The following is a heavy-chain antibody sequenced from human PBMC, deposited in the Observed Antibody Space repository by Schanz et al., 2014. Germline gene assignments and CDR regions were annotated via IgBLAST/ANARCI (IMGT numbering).Heavy chain of an antibody. CDR2: FMPFLGIT. D-gene: IGHD1-7*01. V-gene: IGHV1-69*04. J-gene: IGHJ3*02. Sequence: QVPLVQSGAEVKKPGSSVKVSCKATGDTFDNFGISWVRQAPGQGPEWIGRFMPFLGITNLAQKFQDRVTMSADKATSTAYMELSGLRSEDTAMYYCARDRWNYEGGSFDIWGQGPMVTVSS. CDR1: GDTFDNFG. CDR3: ARDRWNYEGGSFDI.